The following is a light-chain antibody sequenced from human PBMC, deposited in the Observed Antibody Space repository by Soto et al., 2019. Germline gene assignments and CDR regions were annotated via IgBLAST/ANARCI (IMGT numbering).Light chain of an antibody. Sequence: DIQMTQSPSSLSASVGDRVTITCRASQSISSYLNWYQQKPGKAPKLLIYAASSLQSGVPSRFSGNGSGTDFTPTISNLQPEDFATYYCQQTYITPLTFGGGTKV. CDR3: QQTYITPLT. CDR2: AAS. V-gene: IGKV1-39*01. J-gene: IGKJ4*01. CDR1: QSISSY.